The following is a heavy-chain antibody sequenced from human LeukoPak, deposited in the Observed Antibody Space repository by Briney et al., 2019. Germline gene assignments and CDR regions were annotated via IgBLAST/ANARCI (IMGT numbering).Heavy chain of an antibody. CDR1: GYNLKDDF. D-gene: IGHD3/OR15-3a*01. CDR3: ARGRGVAGLMDV. Sequence: ASVKVSCKASGYNLKDDFISWVRQAPGQGPEWMGWISPYTDNSMYAQNFQDRVTLTTDTYATTAYMGLRSLRSDDTALYYCARGRGVAGLMDVWGGGTSVTVSS. CDR2: ISPYTDNS. V-gene: IGHV1-18*01. J-gene: IGHJ6*03.